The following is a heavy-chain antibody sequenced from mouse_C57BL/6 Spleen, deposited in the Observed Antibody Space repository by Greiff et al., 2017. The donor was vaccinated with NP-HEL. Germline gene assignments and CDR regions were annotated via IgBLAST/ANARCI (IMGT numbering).Heavy chain of an antibody. CDR3: ARFYGSSLAWFAY. D-gene: IGHD1-1*01. CDR2: IYPGDGDT. V-gene: IGHV1-80*01. J-gene: IGHJ3*01. CDR1: GYAFSSYW. Sequence: QVQLQQSGAELVKPGASVKISCKASGYAFSSYWMNWVKQRPGKGLEWIGQIYPGDGDTNYNGKFKGKATLTADKSSSTAYMQLSSLTSEDSAVYFCARFYGSSLAWFAYWGQGTLVTVSA.